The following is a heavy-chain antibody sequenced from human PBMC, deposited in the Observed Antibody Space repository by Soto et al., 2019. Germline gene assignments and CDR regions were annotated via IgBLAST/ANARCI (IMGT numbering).Heavy chain of an antibody. CDR3: ATSTASYSTSGVCYTSVGFDY. Sequence: SVKVSCKASGGTFSSYAISWVRQAPGQGLEWMGGIIPIFGTANYAQKFQGRVTITADESTSTAYMELSSLRSEDTAVYYCATSTASYSTSGVCYTSVGFDYWGQGTLVTVSS. J-gene: IGHJ4*02. D-gene: IGHD2-8*01. CDR1: GGTFSSYA. CDR2: IIPIFGTA. V-gene: IGHV1-69*13.